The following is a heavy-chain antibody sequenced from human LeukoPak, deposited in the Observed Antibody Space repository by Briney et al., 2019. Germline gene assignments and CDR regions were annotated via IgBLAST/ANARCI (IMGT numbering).Heavy chain of an antibody. V-gene: IGHV4-39*01. CDR1: GGSIRSASYY. CDR2: IYYSGSV. CDR3: ARRSGDSYGYDY. D-gene: IGHD5-18*01. Sequence: PSETLSLTCTVSGGSIRSASYYWGWIRQPPGKGLEWIGSIYYSGSVNYNLSLKSRVTISVDTSKNQLSLRLTSVTAADTAVYYCARRSGDSYGYDYWGQGTLVTVSS. J-gene: IGHJ4*02.